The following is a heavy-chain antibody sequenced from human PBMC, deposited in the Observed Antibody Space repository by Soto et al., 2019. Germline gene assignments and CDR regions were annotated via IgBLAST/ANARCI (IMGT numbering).Heavy chain of an antibody. D-gene: IGHD1-1*01. Sequence: PSETLSLTCTVSGGSISSYYWSWIRQPPGKGLEWIGYIYYSGSTNYNPSLKSRVTISVDTSKNQFSLKLSSVTAADTAVYYCARFHDRPGYYYYYYGMDVWGQGTTVTV. CDR2: IYYSGST. J-gene: IGHJ6*02. CDR1: GGSISSYY. CDR3: ARFHDRPGYYYYYYGMDV. V-gene: IGHV4-59*01.